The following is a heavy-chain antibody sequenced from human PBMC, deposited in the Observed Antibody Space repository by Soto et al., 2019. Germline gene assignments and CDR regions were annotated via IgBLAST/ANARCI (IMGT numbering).Heavy chain of an antibody. D-gene: IGHD4-4*01. J-gene: IGHJ6*02. CDR3: ARGVDYSRRYYYYGMDV. Sequence: GGSLRLSCAASGFTFSSYAMHWVRQAPGKGLEWVAVISYDGSNKYYADSVKGRFTISRDNSKNTLYLQMKSLRAEDTAVYYCARGVDYSRRYYYYGMDVWGQGTTVTVAS. CDR1: GFTFSSYA. V-gene: IGHV3-30-3*01. CDR2: ISYDGSNK.